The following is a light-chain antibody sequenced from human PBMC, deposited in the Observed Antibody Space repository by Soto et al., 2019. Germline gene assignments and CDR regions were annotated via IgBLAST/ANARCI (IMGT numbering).Light chain of an antibody. CDR1: SSNIGSNS. J-gene: IGLJ1*01. CDR2: YDN. Sequence: QSVLTQSPSASGTPGQTVTISCSGSSSNIGSNSVSWYQQLPGTAPRLLMYYDNQRPSGITDRFSGSKSDTSASLAISGLRSEDEADYYCTSYAGSNNYVFGIGTKV. V-gene: IGLV1-44*01. CDR3: TSYAGSNNYV.